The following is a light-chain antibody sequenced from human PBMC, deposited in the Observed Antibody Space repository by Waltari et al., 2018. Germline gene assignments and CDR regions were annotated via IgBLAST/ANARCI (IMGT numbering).Light chain of an antibody. V-gene: IGKV4-1*01. CDR1: QSVLYSSNNNNY. CDR3: QQYYSTPYT. Sequence: DIVMTQSPDSLAVSLGERATINCKSSQSVLYSSNNNNYLAWYQQKPGQSPKLLIYWASTRESGVPDRFSGSGSGADFTLTISTLRAEDVAVYYCQQYYSTPYTFGQGTRLEIK. J-gene: IGKJ2*01. CDR2: WAS.